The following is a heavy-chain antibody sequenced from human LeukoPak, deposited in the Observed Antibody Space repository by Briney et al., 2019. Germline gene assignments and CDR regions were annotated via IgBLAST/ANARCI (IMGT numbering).Heavy chain of an antibody. D-gene: IGHD2-2*01. Sequence: GESLKISCKGSGYSFTSYWIGWVRQTPGKGLGGMGIIYPGESDTRYSPSFQGQATISADKSISTAYLQWSSLKASDTAMYYCARRQPLRGIDYWGQGTLVTVSS. V-gene: IGHV5-51*01. CDR3: ARRQPLRGIDY. J-gene: IGHJ4*02. CDR2: IYPGESDT. CDR1: GYSFTSYW.